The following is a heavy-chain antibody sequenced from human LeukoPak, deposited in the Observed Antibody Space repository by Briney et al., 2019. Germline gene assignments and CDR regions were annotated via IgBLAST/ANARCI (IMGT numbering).Heavy chain of an antibody. CDR2: ICGSGGSR. D-gene: IGHD2-21*01. J-gene: IGHJ4*02. Sequence: QSGGSLRLSCAASGFSLSSYALSGVRQAPRKGLEWVSAICGSGGSRYYANSVEGRFTMSREKSKSTRYLQMNSLRAEDTAVYYCAKGGGCGGHVYYFEYWGQGTLVTVSS. V-gene: IGHV3-23*01. CDR3: AKGGGCGGHVYYFEY. CDR1: GFSLSSYA.